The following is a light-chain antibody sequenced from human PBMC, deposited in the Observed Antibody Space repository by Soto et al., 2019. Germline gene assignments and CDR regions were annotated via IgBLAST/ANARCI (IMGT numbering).Light chain of an antibody. V-gene: IGKV3D-15*03. Sequence: EIVMTQSPATLSVSPVERATLSCRASQSVSSNLAWYQQKPGQAPRLLIYGASIRAAGIPARFSASGTGTDFTLTISDVQPEDFAVYYCHQRQSWPRTFGQGTKVDIK. CDR3: HQRQSWPRT. CDR2: GAS. CDR1: QSVSSN. J-gene: IGKJ1*01.